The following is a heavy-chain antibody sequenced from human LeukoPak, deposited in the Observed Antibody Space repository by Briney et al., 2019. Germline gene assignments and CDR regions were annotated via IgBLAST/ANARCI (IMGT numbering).Heavy chain of an antibody. D-gene: IGHD3-10*01. J-gene: IGHJ3*02. CDR2: IYYSGST. CDR1: GGSISSSSYY. CDR3: ARRTVRVRGGAFDI. V-gene: IGHV4-39*07. Sequence: SETLSLTCTVSGGSISSSSYYWGWIRQPPGKGLEWIGSIYYSGSTYYNPSLKSRVTISVDTSKNQFSLKLSSVTAADTAVYYCARRTVRVRGGAFDIWGQGTMVTVSS.